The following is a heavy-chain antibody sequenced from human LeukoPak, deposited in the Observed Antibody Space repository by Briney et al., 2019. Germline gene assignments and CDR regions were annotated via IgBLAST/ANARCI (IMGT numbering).Heavy chain of an antibody. D-gene: IGHD5-12*01. Sequence: PGGSLRLSCAASGFTFSNYGMHWVRQAPGKGLEWVAVISYDGSNKYYTDSVKGRFTISRDNSKNTLYLQMNSLRAEDTAVYYCVKDRTAGYDGLVDYWGQGTLVTVSS. CDR3: VKDRTAGYDGLVDY. V-gene: IGHV3-30*18. CDR1: GFTFSNYG. CDR2: ISYDGSNK. J-gene: IGHJ4*02.